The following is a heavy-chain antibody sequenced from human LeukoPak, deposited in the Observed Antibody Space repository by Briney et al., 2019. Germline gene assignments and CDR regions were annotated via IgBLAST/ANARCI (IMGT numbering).Heavy chain of an antibody. V-gene: IGHV3-66*01. Sequence: GGSLRLSCAASGFTFSSYWMSWVRQAPGKGLEWVSVIYNGDTTYYPDSVKGRFTISSDNSKNTLYLQMNSLRAEDTAVYYCARAFKSYYYDSSGHYGGFDYWGQGTLVTVSS. CDR1: GFTFSSYW. CDR3: ARAFKSYYYDSSGHYGGFDY. J-gene: IGHJ4*02. D-gene: IGHD3-22*01. CDR2: IYNGDTT.